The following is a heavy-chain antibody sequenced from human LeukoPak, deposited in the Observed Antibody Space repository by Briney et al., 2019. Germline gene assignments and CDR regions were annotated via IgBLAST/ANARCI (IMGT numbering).Heavy chain of an antibody. CDR2: IYYSGST. Sequence: SETLSLTCTISGASISSYYWSWIRQPPGKGLEWIGYIYYSGSTYYNPSLKSRVTISVDTSKNQFSLKLSSVTAADTAVYYCARDNTSGSSSWFDYWGQGTLVTVSS. V-gene: IGHV4-59*12. CDR3: ARDNTSGSSSWFDY. J-gene: IGHJ4*02. D-gene: IGHD6-13*01. CDR1: GASISSYY.